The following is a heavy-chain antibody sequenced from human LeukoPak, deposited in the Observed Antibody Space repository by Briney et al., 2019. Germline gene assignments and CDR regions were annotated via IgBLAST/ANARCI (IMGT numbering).Heavy chain of an antibody. Sequence: PSETLSLTCTVSGGSISSYYWSWIRQPPGKGLEWIGYIYHSGSTNYNPSLKSRVTISVDTSKNQFSLKLSSVTAADTAVYYCARDRTTSHFDYWGQGTLVTVSS. CDR1: GGSISSYY. CDR3: ARDRTTSHFDY. V-gene: IGHV4-59*01. J-gene: IGHJ4*02. D-gene: IGHD4-17*01. CDR2: IYHSGST.